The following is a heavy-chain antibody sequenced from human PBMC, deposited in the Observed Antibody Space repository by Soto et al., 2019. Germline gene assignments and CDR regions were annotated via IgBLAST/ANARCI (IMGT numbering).Heavy chain of an antibody. CDR1: GGSFSGYY. Sequence: SETLSLTCAVYGGSFSGYYWSWIRQPPGKGLEWIGEINHSGSTNYNPSLKSRVTISVETSKNQFSLKLSSVTAADTAVYYCARGSSYSSGYYFRTRGFDYWGQGTLVTVSS. CDR3: ARGSSYSSGYYFRTRGFDY. D-gene: IGHD3-22*01. V-gene: IGHV4-34*01. J-gene: IGHJ4*02. CDR2: INHSGST.